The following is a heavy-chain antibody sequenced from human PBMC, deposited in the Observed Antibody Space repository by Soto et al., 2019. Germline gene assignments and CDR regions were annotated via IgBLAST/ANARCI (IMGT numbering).Heavy chain of an antibody. CDR1: GFTFSSYW. D-gene: IGHD2-2*01. Sequence: GGSLRLSCAASGFTFSSYWMHWVRQAPGKGLVWVSRINSDGSSTSYADSVKGRFTISRDNAKNTLYLQMNSLRAEDTAVYYCARVPPLLPHSSQAGDAFDIWGQGTMVTVSS. CDR3: ARVPPLLPHSSQAGDAFDI. CDR2: INSDGSST. V-gene: IGHV3-74*01. J-gene: IGHJ3*02.